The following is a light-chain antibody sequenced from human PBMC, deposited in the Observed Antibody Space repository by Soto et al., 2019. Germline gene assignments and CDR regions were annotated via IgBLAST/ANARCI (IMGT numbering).Light chain of an antibody. J-gene: IGKJ1*01. CDR3: QQGYSISWT. Sequence: EIVMTQSQATLSLSPGETATLSCRASQSVHSNLAWFQQHPGQAPRLLIYGASSRATGIPVRFSGSGSGTEFTLTISSLQPEDFATYYCQQGYSISWTFGQGTKVDIK. CDR1: QSVHSN. V-gene: IGKV3-15*01. CDR2: GAS.